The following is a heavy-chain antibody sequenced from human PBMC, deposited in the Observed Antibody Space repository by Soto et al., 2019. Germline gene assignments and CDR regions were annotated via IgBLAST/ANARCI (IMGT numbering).Heavy chain of an antibody. D-gene: IGHD1-26*01. CDR1: GYTFTSYG. CDR3: ARDRTYYYYGEDTVTGYYYYYMDV. J-gene: IGHJ6*03. CDR2: ISAYNGNT. Sequence: GASVKVSCKASGYTFTSYGISWVRQAPGQGLEWMGWISAYNGNTNYAQKLQGRVTMTTDTSTSTAYMELRSLRSDDTAVYYCARDRTYYYYGEDTVTGYYYYYMDVWGKGTTVTVS. V-gene: IGHV1-18*01.